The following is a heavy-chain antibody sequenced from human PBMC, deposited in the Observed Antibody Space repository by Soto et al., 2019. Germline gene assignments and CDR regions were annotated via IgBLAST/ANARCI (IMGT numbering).Heavy chain of an antibody. D-gene: IGHD2-15*01. Sequence: DVQLVESGGGLVQPGGSLRLSCAASGFTFSTYSMNWVRQAPGKGLEWVSYISNSGSTKYYADSVRGRFTNSRDDANNSLYLQMNSLRAEDTAVYYCARGVVVVVGGGPENFDYWGQGALVTVSS. CDR3: ARGVVVVVGGGPENFDY. CDR1: GFTFSTYS. J-gene: IGHJ4*02. CDR2: ISNSGSTK. V-gene: IGHV3-48*01.